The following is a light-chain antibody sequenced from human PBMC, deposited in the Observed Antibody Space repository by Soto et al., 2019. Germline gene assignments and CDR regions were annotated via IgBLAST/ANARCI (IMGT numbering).Light chain of an antibody. J-gene: IGLJ2*01. Sequence: QSVLTQPPSASGTPGQRVTISCSGGSSNIGNNTVNWYQQLPGTAPKLFIYIDDQRPSGVPDRFTGSKSGTSASLAIDGLQSDDEADYYCAAWDDSLNGPVFGGGTQLTVL. CDR1: SSNIGNNT. CDR2: IDD. V-gene: IGLV1-44*01. CDR3: AAWDDSLNGPV.